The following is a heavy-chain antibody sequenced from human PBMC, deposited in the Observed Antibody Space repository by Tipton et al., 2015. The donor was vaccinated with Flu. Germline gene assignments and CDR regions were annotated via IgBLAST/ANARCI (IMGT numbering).Heavy chain of an antibody. CDR1: GFTFSDYW. J-gene: IGHJ4*02. CDR2: ISDSSGFT. V-gene: IGHV3-11*03. Sequence: SLRLSCAASGFTFSDYWMSWIRQAPGKGLEWISYISDSSGFTNYADSVRGRFTISRDNAKNSLYLEMNSLRADDTAVYYCARQIGGGDCYWGQGTLVTVSS. CDR3: ARQIGGGDCY. D-gene: IGHD2-21*01.